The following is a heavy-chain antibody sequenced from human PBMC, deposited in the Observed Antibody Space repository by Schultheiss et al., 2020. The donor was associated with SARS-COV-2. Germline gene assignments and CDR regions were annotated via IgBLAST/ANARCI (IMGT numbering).Heavy chain of an antibody. CDR3: ARVSSGGYFYGLDV. Sequence: GESLKISCAASEFSFSSFSMSWVRQTPEKGLDWVSGISGSGGSTYYADSVKGRFTISRDNSKNTVFLQMNSLRDEDTAIYYCARVSSGGYFYGLDVWGQGTTVTVSS. J-gene: IGHJ6*02. CDR2: ISGSGGST. V-gene: IGHV3-23*01. CDR1: EFSFSSFS. D-gene: IGHD2-15*01.